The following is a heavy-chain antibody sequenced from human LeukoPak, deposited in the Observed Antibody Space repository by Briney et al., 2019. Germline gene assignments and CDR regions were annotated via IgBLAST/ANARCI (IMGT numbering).Heavy chain of an antibody. V-gene: IGHV1-2*02. J-gene: IGHJ5*02. CDR2: INPNSGGT. CDR1: GYTFTGYY. D-gene: IGHD3-10*01. CDR3: ARGDYGSGGRWFDP. Sequence: ASVKVSCKASGYTFTGYYMHWVRQAPGQGLEWMGWINPNSGGTNYAQKFQGRVTMTRDTSISTAYMELSRLRSDDTAVYYCARGDYGSGGRWFDPWGQGTLVTVSS.